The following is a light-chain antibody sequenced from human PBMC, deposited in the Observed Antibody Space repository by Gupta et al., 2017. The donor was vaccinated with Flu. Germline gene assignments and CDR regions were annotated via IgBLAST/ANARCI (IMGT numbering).Light chain of an antibody. V-gene: IGKV3-20*01. CDR3: QQYGSSDRA. CDR2: GAS. Sequence: EIVLTPSPVPLSLSPGERATLSCTASQSVSSSYLAWYQQKPGQAPRPLTYGASLWATGTPHRCIGGGAGTDDTTTISRLEHEDVSVYYCQQYGSSDRAFGQGTKVEIK. CDR1: QSVSSSY. J-gene: IGKJ2*01.